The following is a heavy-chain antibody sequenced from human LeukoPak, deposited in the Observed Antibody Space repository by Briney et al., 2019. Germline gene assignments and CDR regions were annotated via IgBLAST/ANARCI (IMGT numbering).Heavy chain of an antibody. CDR3: ARLNASAHPPFDY. CDR2: IYYSGST. V-gene: IGHV4-59*08. D-gene: IGHD2-8*01. J-gene: IGHJ4*02. Sequence: SETLSLTCTVSGGSILKYYWTSIRQPPGKGLEWIGYIYYSGSTYYNPSLKSRVTISVDTSKNQFSLKLTSVTAADTAVFYCARLNASAHPPFDYWGQGTLVTVSS. CDR1: GGSILKYY.